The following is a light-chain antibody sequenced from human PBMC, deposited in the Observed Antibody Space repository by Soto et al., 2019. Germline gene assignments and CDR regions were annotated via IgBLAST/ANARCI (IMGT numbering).Light chain of an antibody. V-gene: IGKV3-20*01. CDR1: QSVNSSY. Sequence: EIVLTQSPGTVSLSPLEIVDVSVMGIQSVNSSYLAWYQQKTGQAPRLLLKCASRRATGIPDRFSGSGSGTDFTLTISRLEPEDFAVYYCQQYSNSPPLTFGGGTKVDIK. J-gene: IGKJ4*01. CDR2: CAS. CDR3: QQYSNSPPLT.